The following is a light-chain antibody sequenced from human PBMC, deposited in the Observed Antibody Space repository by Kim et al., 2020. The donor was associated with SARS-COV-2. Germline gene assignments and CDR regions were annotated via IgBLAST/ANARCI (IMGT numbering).Light chain of an antibody. CDR3: QQYDTSWT. J-gene: IGKJ1*01. CDR2: EAS. V-gene: IGKV1-5*03. Sequence: AAVGDSVTISCRASRSSTGWVAWDQQKPGRAPKLLIYEASTVQSGVPSRCSGSGSGTEFTLTISSLQPDDFATYYCQQYDTSWTFGQGTKVDIK. CDR1: RSSTGW.